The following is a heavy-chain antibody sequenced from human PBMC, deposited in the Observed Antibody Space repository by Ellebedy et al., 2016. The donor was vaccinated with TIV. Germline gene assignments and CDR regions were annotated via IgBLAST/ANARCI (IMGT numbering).Heavy chain of an antibody. CDR3: ARDLYGSGTYYTL. J-gene: IGHJ4*02. CDR2: IWSDGSNE. Sequence: GESLKISCAASGFPFNTYAMHWVRQAPGKGLEWVAVIWSDGSNEYYADSVKGRFTISRDNSKRTLFLQMNSLRVEDTAVYYCARDLYGSGTYYTLWGQGALVTVSA. D-gene: IGHD3-10*01. CDR1: GFPFNTYA. V-gene: IGHV3-33*01.